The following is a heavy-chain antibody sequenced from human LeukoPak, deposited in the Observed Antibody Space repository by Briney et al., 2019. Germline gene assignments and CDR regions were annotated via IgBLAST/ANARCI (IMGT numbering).Heavy chain of an antibody. J-gene: IGHJ5*02. D-gene: IGHD1-7*01. CDR2: INAGNGNT. CDR3: ARGITGTIREWFDP. Sequence: EASVKVSCTASGYTFTSYAMHWVRQAPGQRLEWMGWINAGNGNTKYSQEFQGRVTITRDTSASTAYMELSSLRSEDTAVYYCARGITGTIREWFDPWGQGTLVTVSS. V-gene: IGHV1-3*01. CDR1: GYTFTSYA.